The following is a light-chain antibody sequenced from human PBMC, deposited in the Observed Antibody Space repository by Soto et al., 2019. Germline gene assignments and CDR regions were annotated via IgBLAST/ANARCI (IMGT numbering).Light chain of an antibody. V-gene: IGLV1-44*01. CDR2: NSS. Sequence: QSVLTQPPSASGTPGQRVTISCSGSTSNIGKNTVNWFQQFPGTAPKLLIHNSSQRPSGVSDRFSGSKSGTSASLAISGLQSEDEASYFCAAWDDSLRGVLFGGGTKGTVL. CDR1: TSNIGKNT. CDR3: AAWDDSLRGVL. J-gene: IGLJ3*02.